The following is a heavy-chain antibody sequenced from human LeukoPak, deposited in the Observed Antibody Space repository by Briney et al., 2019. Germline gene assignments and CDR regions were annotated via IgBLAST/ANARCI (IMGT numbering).Heavy chain of an antibody. D-gene: IGHD6-13*01. CDR2: IASRGETI. V-gene: IGHV3-48*04. CDR1: GFTFNSYS. J-gene: IGHJ4*02. CDR3: ARGNNTVAAEDY. Sequence: PGGSLRLSCVGSGFTFNSYSMNWVRQTPGTGLEWVSYIASRGETIYYVDSVKGRFTVSRDNTKNSQYLQMNSLRAEDTAIYYCARGNNTVAAEDYWGQGTLVTVSS.